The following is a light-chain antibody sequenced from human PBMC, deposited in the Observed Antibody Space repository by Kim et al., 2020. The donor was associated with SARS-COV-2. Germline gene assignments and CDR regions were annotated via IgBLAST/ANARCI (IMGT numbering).Light chain of an antibody. V-gene: IGKV3-20*01. CDR1: QSVSSSY. Sequence: TLSLSPGESATLSCRASQSVSSSYLAWYQQKPGQAPRLLIYGASSRATGIPDRFSGSGSGTDFTLTISRLEPEDFAVYYCQRGSTFGPGTKVDIK. CDR2: GAS. CDR3: QRGST. J-gene: IGKJ3*01.